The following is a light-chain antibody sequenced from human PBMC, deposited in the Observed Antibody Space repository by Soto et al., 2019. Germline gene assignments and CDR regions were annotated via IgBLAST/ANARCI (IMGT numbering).Light chain of an antibody. Sequence: DIQMTQSPSSLSASVGDRVTITCQASQDISNYLNWYQQKPGKAPKLLIYDASNLETGVPSRFSGSGSGTDFTLTISSLQPEDFVSYYCQQSYGTPRTFGQGTKVDIK. CDR2: DAS. CDR1: QDISNY. V-gene: IGKV1-39*01. J-gene: IGKJ1*01. CDR3: QQSYGTPRT.